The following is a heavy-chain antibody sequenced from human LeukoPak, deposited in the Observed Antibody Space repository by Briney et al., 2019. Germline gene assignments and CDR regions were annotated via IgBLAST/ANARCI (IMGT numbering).Heavy chain of an antibody. V-gene: IGHV1-18*01. CDR1: GYTFTSYG. Sequence: GASVKVSCKASGYTFTSYGISWVRQAPGQGLEWMGWISAYNGNTNYAQKLQGRVTMTTDTSTSTAYMELNSLRSEDTAVYYCARGGTSTWPPRPFDYWGQGTLVTVSS. D-gene: IGHD3-16*01. J-gene: IGHJ4*02. CDR3: ARGGTSTWPPRPFDY. CDR2: ISAYNGNT.